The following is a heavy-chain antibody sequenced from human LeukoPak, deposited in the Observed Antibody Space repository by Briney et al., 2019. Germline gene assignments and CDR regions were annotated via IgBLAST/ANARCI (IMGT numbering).Heavy chain of an antibody. D-gene: IGHD6-19*01. CDR1: GGSISSDY. J-gene: IGHJ4*02. Sequence: PSETLSLTCTLSGGSISSDYWSWIRQPAGKGLEWIGRIYTSGSTNYNPSLKSRITMSVDTSTKQFSLKLSSVTAAGTPVYYCARDVRVAGTYNFDYWGQGTLVTVSS. V-gene: IGHV4-4*07. CDR3: ARDVRVAGTYNFDY. CDR2: IYTSGST.